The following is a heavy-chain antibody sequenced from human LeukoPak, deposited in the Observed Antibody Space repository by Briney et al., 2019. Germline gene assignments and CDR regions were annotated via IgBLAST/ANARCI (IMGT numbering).Heavy chain of an antibody. CDR2: INLDGSEK. V-gene: IGHV3-7*01. CDR1: GFSFRSHW. D-gene: IGHD6-13*01. Sequence: PGGSLRLSCAASGFSFRSHWMSWVRQAPGKGLEWVANINLDGSEKYYVGSVMGRFAVSRDNADNSLYLQINSLRAEDTAVYFCARDSEKSSSFAFDIWGQGTMVTVSS. CDR3: ARDSEKSSSFAFDI. J-gene: IGHJ3*02.